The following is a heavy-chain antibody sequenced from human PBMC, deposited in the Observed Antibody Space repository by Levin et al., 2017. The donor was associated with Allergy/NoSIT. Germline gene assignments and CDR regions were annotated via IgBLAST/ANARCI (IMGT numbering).Heavy chain of an antibody. CDR3: ARSGDFGGNSKLWFGY. J-gene: IGHJ4*02. Sequence: SCAASGFTFSSYAMHWVRQAPGKGLEWVAVISYVGSNKYYADSVKGRFTISRDNSKNTLYLQMNSLRAEDTAVYYCARSGDFGGNSKLWFGYWGQGTLITVSS. D-gene: IGHD4-23*01. V-gene: IGHV3-30-3*01. CDR2: ISYVGSNK. CDR1: GFTFSSYA.